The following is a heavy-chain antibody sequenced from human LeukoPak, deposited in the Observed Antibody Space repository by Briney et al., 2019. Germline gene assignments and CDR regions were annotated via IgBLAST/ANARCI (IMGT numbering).Heavy chain of an antibody. CDR1: AYSFTDYY. CDR2: INPNSGGT. D-gene: IGHD3-10*01. CDR3: ARERAYGSGSHGYYYYYMDV. J-gene: IGHJ6*03. Sequence: ASVKVSCKASAYSFTDYYIHWVRQAPGQGLEWMGWINPNSGGTNYAQKFQGRVTMTRDTSIYTAYMDLSRLRSDDTAVYYCARERAYGSGSHGYYYYYMDVWGKGTTVTISS. V-gene: IGHV1-2*02.